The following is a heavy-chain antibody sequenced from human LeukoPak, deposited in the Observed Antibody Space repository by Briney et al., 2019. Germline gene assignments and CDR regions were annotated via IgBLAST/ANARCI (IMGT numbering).Heavy chain of an antibody. CDR2: IYYSGST. V-gene: IGHV4-59*01. Sequence: PSETLSLTCTVSGGSISTYYWSWIRQPPGKGLEWIGYIYYSGSTNYNPSLKSRVTISVDTSKNQSSLKLTSVTAADTAVYYCARVGGGGYYYGMDVWGQGTTVTVSS. CDR1: GGSISTYY. J-gene: IGHJ6*02. D-gene: IGHD2-15*01. CDR3: ARVGGGGYYYGMDV.